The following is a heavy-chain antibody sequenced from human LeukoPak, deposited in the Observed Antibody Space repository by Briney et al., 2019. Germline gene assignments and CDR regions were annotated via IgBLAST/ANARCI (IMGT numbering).Heavy chain of an antibody. CDR3: AKRDSGSYFNWFDP. Sequence: GGSLRLSCAASGFTFSSYSMNWVRQAPGKGLEWVSAISGSGGSTYYADSVKGRFTISRDNSKNTLYLQMNSLRAEDTAVYYCAKRDSGSYFNWFDPWGQGTLVTVSS. CDR1: GFTFSSYS. J-gene: IGHJ5*02. V-gene: IGHV3-23*01. D-gene: IGHD1-26*01. CDR2: ISGSGGST.